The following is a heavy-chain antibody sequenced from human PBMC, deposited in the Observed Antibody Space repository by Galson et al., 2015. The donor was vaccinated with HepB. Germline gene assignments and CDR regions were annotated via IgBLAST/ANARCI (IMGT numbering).Heavy chain of an antibody. CDR3: AREEGSGWLHDAFDI. J-gene: IGHJ3*02. D-gene: IGHD6-19*01. Sequence: SLRLSCAASGFTFSSYAMHWVRQAPGKGLEWVAVISYDGSNKYYADSVKGRFTISRDNSKNTLYLQMNSLRAEDTAVYYCAREEGSGWLHDAFDIWGQGTMVTVSS. CDR1: GFTFSSYA. CDR2: ISYDGSNK. V-gene: IGHV3-30-3*01.